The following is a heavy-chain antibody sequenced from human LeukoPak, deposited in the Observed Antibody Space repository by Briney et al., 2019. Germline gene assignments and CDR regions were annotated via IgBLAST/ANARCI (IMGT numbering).Heavy chain of an antibody. CDR3: ARHWVTTLLDY. Sequence: SETLSLTCAVYGGSFSGYYWSWIRQPPGKGLEWIGEINHSGSTNYNPSLKSRVTISVDTSKNQFSLKLSSVTAADTAVYYCARHWVTTLLDYWGQGTLVTVSS. D-gene: IGHD1-14*01. J-gene: IGHJ4*02. CDR2: INHSGST. V-gene: IGHV4-34*01. CDR1: GGSFSGYY.